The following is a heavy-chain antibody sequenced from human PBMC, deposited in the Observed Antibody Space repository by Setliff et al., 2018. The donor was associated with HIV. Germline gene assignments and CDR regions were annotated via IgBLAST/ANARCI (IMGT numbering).Heavy chain of an antibody. CDR2: ISGSGGST. CDR1: GFTFSSYW. Sequence: LRLSCAASGFTFSSYWMSWVRQAPGKGLEWVSAISGSGGSTYYADSVKGRFTISRDNSKNTLYLQMNSLRAEDTAVYYCAKDRTVVVITIFDYWGQGTLVTVSS. J-gene: IGHJ4*02. D-gene: IGHD3-22*01. CDR3: AKDRTVVVITIFDY. V-gene: IGHV3-23*01.